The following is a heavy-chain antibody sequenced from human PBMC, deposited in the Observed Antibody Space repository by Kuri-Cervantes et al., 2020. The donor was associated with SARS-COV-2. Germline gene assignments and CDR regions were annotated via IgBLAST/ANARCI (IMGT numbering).Heavy chain of an antibody. Sequence: RGSLRLSCAASGFTSSSYSMNWVRQAPGKRLEWVSSISSSSSYIYYADSVKGRFTISRDNAKNSLYLQMNSLRAEDTAVYYCANSRSSGSYHSLSLDFQHWGQGTLVTVSS. CDR2: ISSSSSYI. CDR3: ANSRSSGSYHSLSLDFQH. V-gene: IGHV3-21*01. J-gene: IGHJ1*01. CDR1: GFTSSSYS. D-gene: IGHD1-26*01.